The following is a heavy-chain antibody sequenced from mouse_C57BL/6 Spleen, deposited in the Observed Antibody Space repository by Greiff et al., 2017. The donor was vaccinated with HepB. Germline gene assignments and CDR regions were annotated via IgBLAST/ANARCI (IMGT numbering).Heavy chain of an antibody. V-gene: IGHV1-19*01. CDR1: GYTFTDYY. CDR2: INPYNGGT. Sequence: EVQLQESGPVLVKPGASVKMSCKASGYTFTDYYMNWVKQSHGKSLEWIGVINPYNGGTSYNQKFKGKATLTVDKSSSTAYMELNSLTSEDSAVYYCAIYSKGAMDYWGQGTSVTVSS. J-gene: IGHJ4*01. D-gene: IGHD2-5*01. CDR3: AIYSKGAMDY.